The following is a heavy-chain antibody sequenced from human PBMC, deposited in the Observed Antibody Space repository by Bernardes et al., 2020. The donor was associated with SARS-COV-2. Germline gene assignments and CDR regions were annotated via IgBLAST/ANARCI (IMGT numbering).Heavy chain of an antibody. CDR2: INPNSGDT. D-gene: IGHD3-3*01. Sequence: ASVKVSCKASGYTFTDYYMYWVRQAPGQGLEWMGWINPNSGDTNYAQKFQGRVTMTRDTSISTAYMELSRLRSDDTAVYYCARGPYFGVVIIFGMDVWGQGTTVTGSS. CDR1: GYTFTDYY. J-gene: IGHJ6*02. V-gene: IGHV1-2*02. CDR3: ARGPYFGVVIIFGMDV.